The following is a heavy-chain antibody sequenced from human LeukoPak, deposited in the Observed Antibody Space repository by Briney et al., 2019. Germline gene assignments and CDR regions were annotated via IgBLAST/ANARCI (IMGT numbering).Heavy chain of an antibody. D-gene: IGHD2-15*01. J-gene: IGHJ4*02. Sequence: PGGSLRLSCAASGFTFTNYAMSWVRQAPGKGLQWLSAISGDGRTTYYADSVKGRFTISRDNSKNTLYLQMNSLRAEDTAVYYCASTQRGDYFDYWGQGTLVTVSS. CDR3: ASTQRGDYFDY. CDR2: ISGDGRTT. V-gene: IGHV3-23*01. CDR1: GFTFTNYA.